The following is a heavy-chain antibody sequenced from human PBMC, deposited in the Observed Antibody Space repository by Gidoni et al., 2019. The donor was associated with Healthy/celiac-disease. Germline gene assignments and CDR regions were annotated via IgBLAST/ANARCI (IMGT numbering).Heavy chain of an antibody. Sequence: QVQLVQSGAEVQKPGSSVKVSCKASGGTFSRYAISWVRQATGQGCEWMGGIIPIVGTANYAQKFQGRVTITADESTSTAYMELSSLRSEDTAVYYCARDNWNDGVDYYGMDVWGQGTTVTVSS. V-gene: IGHV1-69*01. CDR2: IIPIVGTA. CDR3: ARDNWNDGVDYYGMDV. D-gene: IGHD1-20*01. J-gene: IGHJ6*02. CDR1: GGTFSRYA.